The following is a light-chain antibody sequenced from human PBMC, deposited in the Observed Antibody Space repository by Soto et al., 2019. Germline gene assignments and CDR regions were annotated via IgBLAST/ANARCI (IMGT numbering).Light chain of an antibody. CDR3: QQSYSTPRT. Sequence: DIQMTQSPSSLSASVGDRVTITCRASQSIITYLNWYQQKPGKAPTLLIYAASRLQSGVPSRFSGSASVTDFTLTISSLQPEDFATYYCQQSYSTPRTFGPGTKVDIK. J-gene: IGKJ3*01. V-gene: IGKV1-39*01. CDR1: QSIITY. CDR2: AAS.